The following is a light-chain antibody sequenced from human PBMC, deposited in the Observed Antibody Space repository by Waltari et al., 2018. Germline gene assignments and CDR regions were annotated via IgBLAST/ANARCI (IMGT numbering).Light chain of an antibody. Sequence: QSVLTQPPSVSGAPGQRVTISCTGSGSNIGGGYDVPWYQQLPRAAPKLLIYGSTSRPLGVPARFFGSTSGTSASLAITGLQAEDEADYYCQSYDTSLSVVFGGGTKLTVL. CDR3: QSYDTSLSVV. J-gene: IGLJ3*02. CDR1: GSNIGGGYD. CDR2: GST. V-gene: IGLV1-40*01.